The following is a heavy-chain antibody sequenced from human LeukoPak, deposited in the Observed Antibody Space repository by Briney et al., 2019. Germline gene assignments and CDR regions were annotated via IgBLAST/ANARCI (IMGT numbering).Heavy chain of an antibody. V-gene: IGHV5-51*01. CDR3: GRLGRADSGSTRCSRGSGAFDI. CDR2: LYHGDSDT. CDR1: EYSFISHW. D-gene: IGHD2-2*01. Sequence: GDSLNMSCKSSEYSFISHWIGWMRQLPGTGLEWMALLYHGDSDTSYSASFRGHLSLSDDRSISTAYLQWSSLKASDTAMYYCGRLGRADSGSTRCSRGSGAFDIWGQGTMVTVSS. J-gene: IGHJ3*02.